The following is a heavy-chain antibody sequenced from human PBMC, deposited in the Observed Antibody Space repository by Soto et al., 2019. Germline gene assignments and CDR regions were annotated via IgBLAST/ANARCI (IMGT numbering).Heavy chain of an antibody. J-gene: IGHJ4*02. CDR3: AKGAGYDILTGQEDY. V-gene: IGHV3-30*18. CDR2: ISYDGSNK. Sequence: GGSLRLSCAASGFTFSSYGMHWVRQAPGKGLGWVAVISYDGSNKYYADSVKGRFTISRDNSKNTLYLQMNSLRAEDTAVYYCAKGAGYDILTGQEDYWGQGTLVTVSS. CDR1: GFTFSSYG. D-gene: IGHD3-9*01.